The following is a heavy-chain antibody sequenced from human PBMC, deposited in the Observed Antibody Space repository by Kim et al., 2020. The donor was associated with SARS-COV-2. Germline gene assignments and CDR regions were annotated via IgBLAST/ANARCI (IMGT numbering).Heavy chain of an antibody. V-gene: IGHV2-70*01. Sequence: SGPTLVNPTQTLTLTCTFSGFSLSTSGMCVSWIRQPPGKALEWLALIDWDDDKYYSTSLKTRLTISKDTSKNQVVLTMTNMDPVDTATYYCARMVGLNYYGSGSWGWFDPWGQGTLVTVSS. J-gene: IGHJ5*02. CDR2: IDWDDDK. D-gene: IGHD3-10*01. CDR3: ARMVGLNYYGSGSWGWFDP. CDR1: GFSLSTSGMC.